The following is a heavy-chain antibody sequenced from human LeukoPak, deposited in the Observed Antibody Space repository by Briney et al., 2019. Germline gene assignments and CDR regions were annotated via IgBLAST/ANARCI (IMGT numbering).Heavy chain of an antibody. V-gene: IGHV1-2*06. CDR3: ASEDVAVDFGD. Sequence: ASVKVSCKASGYTFTGYYMHWVRQAHGQGLEWMGRINPNSGGTNYAQKFQGRVTMTRDTSISTAYMELSSLRSEDTAVYYCASEDVAVDFGDWGQGTLVTVSS. J-gene: IGHJ4*02. D-gene: IGHD6-19*01. CDR1: GYTFTGYY. CDR2: INPNSGGT.